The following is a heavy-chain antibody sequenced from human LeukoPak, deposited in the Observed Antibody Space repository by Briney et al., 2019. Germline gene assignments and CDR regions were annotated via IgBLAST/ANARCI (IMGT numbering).Heavy chain of an antibody. CDR3: ARDLLGFDP. CDR1: GFTFSSYS. V-gene: IGHV3-66*01. Sequence: PGGSLRLSCAASGFTFSSYSMSWVRQAPGKGLEWVSVIYSGGSTYYADSVKGRFTISRDNSKNTLYLQMNSLRAEDTAVYYCARDLLGFDPWGQGTLVTVSS. CDR2: IYSGGST. J-gene: IGHJ5*02.